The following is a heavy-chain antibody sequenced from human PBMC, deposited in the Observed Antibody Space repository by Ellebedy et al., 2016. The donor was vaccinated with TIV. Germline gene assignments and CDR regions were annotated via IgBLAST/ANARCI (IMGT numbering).Heavy chain of an antibody. D-gene: IGHD3-22*01. CDR1: DFALTSYS. CDR2: ISYNGKFI. Sequence: GGSLRLSXVASDFALTSYSMIWVRQAPGKGLEWVSSISYNGKFIFYADSVRGRFTISRDNGKNTLYLQMNSLSAEDTAVYYCARQGSGYYIEYWGQGTLVTVSS. CDR3: ARQGSGYYIEY. J-gene: IGHJ4*02. V-gene: IGHV3-21*01.